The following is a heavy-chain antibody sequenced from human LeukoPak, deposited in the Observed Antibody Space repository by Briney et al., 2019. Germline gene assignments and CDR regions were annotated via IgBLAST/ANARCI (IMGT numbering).Heavy chain of an antibody. J-gene: IGHJ4*02. CDR1: GYSFTSYW. Sequence: GESVKISCKGSGYSFTSYWIGWVRQMPGKGLEWMGIIYPADSDTTYSPSFRGQVTFSVDKSTSTAYLQCSGLKASDTAIYYCARIGVRHFDYWGQGTLVTVYS. CDR3: ARIGVRHFDY. CDR2: IYPADSDT. V-gene: IGHV5-51*01. D-gene: IGHD3-16*01.